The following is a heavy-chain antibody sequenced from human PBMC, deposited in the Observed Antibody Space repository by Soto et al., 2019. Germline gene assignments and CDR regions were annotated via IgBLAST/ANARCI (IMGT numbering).Heavy chain of an antibody. CDR2: IVVGSGDT. J-gene: IGHJ4*02. CDR1: GFNLTNFS. Sequence: KVSRQASGFNLTNFSVPWGGQARGQRLEWIGWIVVGSGDTNYAQKFQERVTITRDMSTSTAYMEMRSLRSEDTAVYYCARDWAAAGPFDYWGQGTLVTVSS. D-gene: IGHD6-13*01. CDR3: ARDWAAAGPFDY. V-gene: IGHV1-58*01.